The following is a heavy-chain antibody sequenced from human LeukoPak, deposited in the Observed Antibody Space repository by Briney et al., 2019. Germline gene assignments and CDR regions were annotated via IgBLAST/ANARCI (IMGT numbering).Heavy chain of an antibody. CDR1: GFTFSSYW. J-gene: IGHJ4*02. D-gene: IGHD2-15*01. CDR2: IYHDTSEK. Sequence: PGGSLRLSCAASGFTFSSYWMRWVRQAPGKGLEWVANIYHDTSEKNYVDSVKGRLTISRDNGKNALYLLMNSLRAEDTAVYYCAREGVVAAGDYWGQGILVTVSS. V-gene: IGHV3-7*01. CDR3: AREGVVAAGDY.